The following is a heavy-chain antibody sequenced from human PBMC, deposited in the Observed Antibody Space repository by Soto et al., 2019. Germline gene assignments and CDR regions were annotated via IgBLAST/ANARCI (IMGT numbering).Heavy chain of an antibody. V-gene: IGHV1-8*01. CDR2: MNPNSGNT. Sequence: GASVKVSCKASGYTFTSYDINWVRQATGQGLEWMGWMNPNSGNTGYAQKFQGRVTMTRNTSISTAYMELSSLRSEDTAVYYCARDGLGPTTRSGYYYYYGMDVWGQGTTVTVSS. D-gene: IGHD3-10*01. CDR1: GYTFTSYD. J-gene: IGHJ6*02. CDR3: ARDGLGPTTRSGYYYYYGMDV.